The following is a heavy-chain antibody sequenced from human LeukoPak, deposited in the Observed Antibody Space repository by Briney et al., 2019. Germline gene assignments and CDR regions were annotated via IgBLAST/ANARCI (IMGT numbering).Heavy chain of an antibody. CDR2: ISSSGSTI. J-gene: IGHJ6*03. Sequence: TTGGSLRLSCAASGFTFDDYGMSWIRQAPGKGLEWVSYISSSGSTIYYADSVKGRFTISRDNAKNSLYLQMNSLRAEDTAVYYCAREYSDYYYYYMDVWGKGTTVTVSS. V-gene: IGHV3-11*04. D-gene: IGHD6-13*01. CDR3: AREYSDYYYYYMDV. CDR1: GFTFDDYG.